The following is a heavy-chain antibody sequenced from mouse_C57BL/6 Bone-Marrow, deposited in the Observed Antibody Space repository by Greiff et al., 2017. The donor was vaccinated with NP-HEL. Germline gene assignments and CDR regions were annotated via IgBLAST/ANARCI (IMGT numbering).Heavy chain of an antibody. D-gene: IGHD1-1*01. Sequence: QVQLQQSGAELMKPGASVKLSCKATGYTFTGYWIEWVKQRPGQGLEWIGEILPGSGNTNYNEKFKGKATFTADTFSNTAYMQLSSLTTEDSAIYYCAREDYYSYYFDYWGQGTTLTVSS. J-gene: IGHJ2*01. V-gene: IGHV1-9*01. CDR2: ILPGSGNT. CDR3: AREDYYSYYFDY. CDR1: GYTFTGYW.